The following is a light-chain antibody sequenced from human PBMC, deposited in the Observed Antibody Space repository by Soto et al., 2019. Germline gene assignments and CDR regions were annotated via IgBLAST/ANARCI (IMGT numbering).Light chain of an antibody. J-gene: IGKJ2*01. CDR3: QHYDNLLWT. CDR2: DAS. Sequence: DIQMTQSPSSLSASVGDRVTITCQASQDISNYLNWYQQKPGKAPKLLIYDASNLETGVPSRFSGSGSGPDFTFTVSSLQPEDIAAYYCQHYDNLLWTFGQGPKLEIK. V-gene: IGKV1-33*01. CDR1: QDISNY.